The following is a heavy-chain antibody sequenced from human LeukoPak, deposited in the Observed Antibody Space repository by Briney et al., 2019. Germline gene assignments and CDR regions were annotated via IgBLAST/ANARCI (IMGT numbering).Heavy chain of an antibody. D-gene: IGHD2-21*01. CDR1: GFTFGSYW. V-gene: IGHV3-74*01. Sequence: GGSLRLSCAASGFTFGSYWMHWVRQAPGKGLVWVSRINSDGSSTSYADSVKGRFTISRDNAKNTLYLQMNSLRAEDTAVYYCAGGAFRYYYYMDVWGKGTTVTVSS. J-gene: IGHJ6*03. CDR3: AGGAFRYYYYMDV. CDR2: INSDGSST.